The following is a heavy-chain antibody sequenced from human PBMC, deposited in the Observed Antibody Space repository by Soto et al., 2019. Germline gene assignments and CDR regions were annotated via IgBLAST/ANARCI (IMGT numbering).Heavy chain of an antibody. J-gene: IGHJ4*02. CDR3: AHRVGFPGNWNGGYFDF. D-gene: IGHD1-1*01. V-gene: IGHV2-5*02. CDR2: IYWDDDK. Sequence: QVTLEESGPPRVKPTQNLTLTCTFSGFSLATSGVGVGWVRQRPGKPLERLALIYWDDDKRYSPSLRSRLTVTKETSRNQVVLTMANMDPVDTATYYCAHRVGFPGNWNGGYFDFWGQGALVTVSS. CDR1: GFSLATSGVG.